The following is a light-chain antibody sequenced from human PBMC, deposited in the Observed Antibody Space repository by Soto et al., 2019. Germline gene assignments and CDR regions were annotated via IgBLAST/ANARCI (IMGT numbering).Light chain of an antibody. CDR1: SSDVGDYNY. Sequence: QSVLTQPASVSGSPGQSITISCTGTSSDVGDYNYVSWYQRHPGKAPKVMIYDVSNRPSGVSNRFSGSKSGNTASLTISGLQAEDGADYYCSSYTSSSTLVFGTGTKVTVL. CDR2: DVS. V-gene: IGLV2-14*01. CDR3: SSYTSSSTLV. J-gene: IGLJ1*01.